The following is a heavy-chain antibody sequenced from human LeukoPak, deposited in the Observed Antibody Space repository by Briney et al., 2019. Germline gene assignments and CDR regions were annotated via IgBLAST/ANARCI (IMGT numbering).Heavy chain of an antibody. CDR3: VRSRMGDGYNFAY. J-gene: IGHJ4*02. D-gene: IGHD5-24*01. CDR2: FCYGGSS. Sequence: PSETLSLTCAVYGGSISRDNYCWGWIRQPPVKGLEWIGSFCYGGSSYNNPSLKSRVTISVDTSKNQLSLKLSSVTAADTAVYYCVRSRMGDGYNFAYWGQGILVTVSS. CDR1: GGSISRDNYC. V-gene: IGHV4-39*01.